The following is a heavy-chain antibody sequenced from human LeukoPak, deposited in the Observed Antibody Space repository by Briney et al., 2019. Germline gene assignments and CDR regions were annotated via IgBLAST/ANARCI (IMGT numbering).Heavy chain of an antibody. D-gene: IGHD4-17*01. CDR1: GYTFSSYA. CDR3: ARDGHGDYGGDY. CDR2: ISTYNGNT. J-gene: IGHJ4*02. V-gene: IGHV1-18*01. Sequence: GASVTVSCKASGYTFSSYAISWVRQAPGQGLEWMGWISTYNGNTNYAQKLQGRVTMTTNTSTSSAYMELRSLRSDDTAVYYCARDGHGDYGGDYWGQGTLVTVSS.